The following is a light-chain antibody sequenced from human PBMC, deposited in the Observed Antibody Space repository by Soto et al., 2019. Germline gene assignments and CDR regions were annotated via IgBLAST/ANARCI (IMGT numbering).Light chain of an antibody. J-gene: IGLJ1*01. CDR2: EDS. Sequence: QSALTQPPSASGSPGQSVTISCTGTSSDVGGYNYVSWYQQHPGRAPKLMIYEDSKRPSGVPDRFSGSKSGNTASLTVSGLQTEDEADYYCSSYAGSNNQVFGTGTKVTVL. V-gene: IGLV2-8*01. CDR1: SSDVGGYNY. CDR3: SSYAGSNNQV.